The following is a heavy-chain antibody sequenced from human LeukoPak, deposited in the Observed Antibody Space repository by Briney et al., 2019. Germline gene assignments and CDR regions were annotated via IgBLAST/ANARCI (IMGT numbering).Heavy chain of an antibody. V-gene: IGHV3-33*01. D-gene: IGHD4-17*01. Sequence: PGGSLRLSCAASGFTFSSYGMHWVRQAPGKGLEWVAVIWYDGSIKYCADSVKGRFTISRDNSKNTLYLQMNSLRAEDTAVYYCARDRPDYGDFDYWGQRTLVTVSS. J-gene: IGHJ4*02. CDR3: ARDRPDYGDFDY. CDR2: IWYDGSIK. CDR1: GFTFSSYG.